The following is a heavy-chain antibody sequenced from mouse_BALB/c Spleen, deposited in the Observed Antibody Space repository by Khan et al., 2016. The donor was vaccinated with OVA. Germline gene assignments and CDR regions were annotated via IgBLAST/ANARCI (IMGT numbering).Heavy chain of an antibody. V-gene: IGHV1S137*01. CDR2: ISTSYGDA. Sequence: QIQLVQSGAELVRPGVSVMISCKGSGYTFTDFTMHWVKQSHALSLEWIGVISTSYGDATYNQKFKDKATMTVDKSSSTAYMELARLTSEDSAIFECKGGGGGSRFAYWGQGTLVTVSA. CDR3: KGGGGGSRFAY. J-gene: IGHJ3*01. CDR1: GYTFTDFT.